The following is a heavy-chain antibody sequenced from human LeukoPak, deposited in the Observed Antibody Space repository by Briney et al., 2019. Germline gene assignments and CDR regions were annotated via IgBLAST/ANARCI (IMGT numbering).Heavy chain of an antibody. CDR1: GFTFSSYE. CDR3: AREMPDPTWSGYHDY. Sequence: GGSLRLSCAASGFTFSSYEMNWVRQAPGKGLEWVSYISSSGSTIYYADSVKGRFTISRDNAKNSLYLQVNSLRAEDTAVYYCAREMPDPTWSGYHDYWGQGTLVTVSS. V-gene: IGHV3-48*03. D-gene: IGHD3-3*01. J-gene: IGHJ4*02. CDR2: ISSSGSTI.